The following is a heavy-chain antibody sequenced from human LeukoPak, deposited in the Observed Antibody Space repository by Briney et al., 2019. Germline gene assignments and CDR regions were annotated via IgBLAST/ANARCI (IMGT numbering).Heavy chain of an antibody. CDR2: IYYSGST. D-gene: IGHD1-26*01. CDR3: TRKLRRDRSTDY. V-gene: IGHV4-59*08. Sequence: SETLSPTCTVSGVAISSYDRSWIWQPPGKGLEWIGYIYYSGSTNYNPSLNSRVTISVDTSKNQFSLKLSSVTAADTAVYYWTRKLRRDRSTDYSGQGTLVTVSS. J-gene: IGHJ4*02. CDR1: GVAISSYD.